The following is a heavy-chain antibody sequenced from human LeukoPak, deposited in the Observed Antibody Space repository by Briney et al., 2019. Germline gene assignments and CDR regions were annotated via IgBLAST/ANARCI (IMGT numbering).Heavy chain of an antibody. V-gene: IGHV3-30-3*01. CDR1: GFTFSSYA. D-gene: IGHD3-22*01. CDR3: ARDPDSSGYPYYFDY. CDR2: ISYDGSNK. J-gene: IGHJ4*02. Sequence: GGSLRLSCAASGFTFSSYAMHWVRQAPGKGLEWVAVISYDGSNKYYADSVKGRFTISRDNSKNTLYLQMNSLRAEDTAVYYYARDPDSSGYPYYFDYWGQGTLVTVSS.